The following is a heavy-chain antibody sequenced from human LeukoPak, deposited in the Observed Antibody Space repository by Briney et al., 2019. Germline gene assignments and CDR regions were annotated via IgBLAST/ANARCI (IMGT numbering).Heavy chain of an antibody. J-gene: IGHJ2*01. V-gene: IGHV4-38-2*01. CDR2: IYHSGST. Sequence: SGTLSLTCAVSGYSISSGYYWGWIRQPPGKGLEWIGSIYHSGSTYYNPSLKSRVTISVDTSKNQFSLKLSSVTAADTAVYYCARAHCSSTSCSYFDLWGRGTLVTVSS. CDR1: GYSISSGYY. CDR3: ARAHCSSTSCSYFDL. D-gene: IGHD2-2*01.